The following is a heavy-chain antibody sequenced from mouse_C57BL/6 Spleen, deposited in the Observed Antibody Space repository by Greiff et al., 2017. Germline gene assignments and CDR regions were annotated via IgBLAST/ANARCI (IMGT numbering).Heavy chain of an antibody. J-gene: IGHJ1*03. CDR3: ARSRDVGYFGG. Sequence: QVQLKESGAELARPGASVKMSCKASGYSFTSYTMHWVKQRPGQGLEWIGYINPSSGYTKYNQKFKDKATLTADKSSSTAYMQLSSLTSEDSAVYYCARSRDVGYFGGWGTGTTVTVSS. CDR2: INPSSGYT. CDR1: GYSFTSYT. D-gene: IGHD3-3*01. V-gene: IGHV1-4*01.